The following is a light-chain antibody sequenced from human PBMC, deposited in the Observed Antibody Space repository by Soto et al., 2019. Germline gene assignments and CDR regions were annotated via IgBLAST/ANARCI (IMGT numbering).Light chain of an antibody. CDR2: GAS. CDR1: QSVGSTY. CDR3: QHYGSSFRT. Sequence: SVLTHSASALSLCPGEKATLSCRASQSVGSTYLAWYQQKPGQAPRLLIYGASSRATGIPDRFSGSGSGTDFTLTISRLEPEDFAVYYCQHYGSSFRTSAQGTKVDI. J-gene: IGKJ1*01. V-gene: IGKV3-20*01.